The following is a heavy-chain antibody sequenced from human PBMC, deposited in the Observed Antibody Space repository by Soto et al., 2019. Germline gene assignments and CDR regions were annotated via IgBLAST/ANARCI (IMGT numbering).Heavy chain of an antibody. Sequence: QVQLVQSGAEVKRPGASVKVSCKASGYTFTNYGLGWVRQAPGQGPEWMGWISGHDGETYYAQRFQGRVTMTTDTSTSTGYMELRSLRSDDTAVYFCAKTPVLLLYRGWFDSWGQGTLVIVSS. J-gene: IGHJ5*01. V-gene: IGHV1-18*01. D-gene: IGHD3-22*01. CDR1: GYTFTNYG. CDR2: ISGHDGET. CDR3: AKTPVLLLYRGWFDS.